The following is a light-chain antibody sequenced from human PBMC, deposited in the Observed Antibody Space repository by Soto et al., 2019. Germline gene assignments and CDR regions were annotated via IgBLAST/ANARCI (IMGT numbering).Light chain of an antibody. CDR3: LQDSGHFWT. CDR1: QDVRHH. V-gene: IGKV1-6*01. Sequence: AIQMTQSPSSLSASVGDRVTISCRASQDVRHHIGWYQQTPGKAPKLLIYGSSSLQSGVPPRFSGSEYGTDFTLTISNLQPEDVSTYDCLQDSGHFWTVGPGTKLEV. CDR2: GSS. J-gene: IGKJ1*01.